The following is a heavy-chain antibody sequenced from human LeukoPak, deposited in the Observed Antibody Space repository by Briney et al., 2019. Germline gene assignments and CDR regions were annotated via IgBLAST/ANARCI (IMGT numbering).Heavy chain of an antibody. V-gene: IGHV3-43D*03. CDR3: AKSGYSSSWYHFDY. D-gene: IGHD6-13*01. CDR2: ISWDGGST. CDR1: GFTFDDYA. J-gene: IGHJ4*02. Sequence: GGSLRLSCAASGFTFDDYAMHWVRQAPGKGLEWVSLISWDGGSTYYADSVKGRFTISRDNSKNSLYLQMNSLRAEDTALYYCAKSGYSSSWYHFDYWGQGTLVTVSS.